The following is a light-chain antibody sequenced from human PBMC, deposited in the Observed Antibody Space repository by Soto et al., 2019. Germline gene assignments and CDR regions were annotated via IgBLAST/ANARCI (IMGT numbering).Light chain of an antibody. CDR3: QSYDSSLSXFWV. CDR1: SSNIGAGFD. CDR2: GNT. V-gene: IGLV1-40*01. J-gene: IGLJ3*02. Sequence: QSVLTQPPSVSGAPGQRVXISCTGSSSNIGAGFDVHWYQQLPGTAPKLLIYGNTNRPSGVPDRFSGSKSGTSASLAITGLQAEDEADYYCQSYDSSLSXFWVFGGGTKLTVL.